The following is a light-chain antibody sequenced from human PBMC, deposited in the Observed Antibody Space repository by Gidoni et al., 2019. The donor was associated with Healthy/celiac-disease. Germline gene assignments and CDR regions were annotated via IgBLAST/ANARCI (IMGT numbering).Light chain of an antibody. CDR1: SSDVGGYNY. Sequence: QSALTQPRSVSGSPGQSVTISCTGTSSDVGGYNYVSWYQQHPGKAPKLMIYDVSKRPSGVPCRFSGSKSGNTASLTISGLQAEDVADYFCCSYAGSYTWMFGGGTKLTVL. V-gene: IGLV2-11*01. CDR2: DVS. J-gene: IGLJ3*02. CDR3: CSYAGSYTWM.